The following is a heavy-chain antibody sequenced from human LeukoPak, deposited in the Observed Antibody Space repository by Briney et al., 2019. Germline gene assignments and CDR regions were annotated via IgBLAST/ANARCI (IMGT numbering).Heavy chain of an antibody. J-gene: IGHJ6*02. CDR1: GFTFSSYW. V-gene: IGHV3-74*01. CDR3: ARDEALGAETTNYYYYGMDV. Sequence: PGRSLRLSCAASGFTFSSYWMHWVRQAPGKGLVWVSRINSDGSSTSYADSVKGRFTISRDNAKNTLYLQMNSLRAEDTAVYYCARDEALGAETTNYYYYGMDVWGQGTTVTVSS. D-gene: IGHD4-17*01. CDR2: INSDGSST.